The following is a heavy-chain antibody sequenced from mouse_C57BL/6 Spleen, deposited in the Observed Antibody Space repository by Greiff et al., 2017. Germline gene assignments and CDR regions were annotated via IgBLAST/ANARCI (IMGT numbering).Heavy chain of an antibody. CDR1: YTFTDYYM. CDR3: RPAY. J-gene: IGHJ2*01. CDR2: YPGSGNTY. Sequence: VQLQQSGPELVKPGASVKMSCKASGYTFTDYYMHWVKQKPGKGLEWIGEIYPGSGNTYYNEKFKGKATLTADTSSSTAYMQLSSLTSEDSAVYFCARPAYWGQGTTLTVSS. V-gene: IGHV1-83*01.